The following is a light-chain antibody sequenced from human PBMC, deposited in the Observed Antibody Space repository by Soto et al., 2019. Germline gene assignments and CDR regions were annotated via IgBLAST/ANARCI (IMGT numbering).Light chain of an antibody. CDR1: QSISSW. J-gene: IGKJ2*01. Sequence: DIQMTQSPSTLSASVGDRVTITCRASQSISSWLAWYQQKPGKAPTLLIYDASSLESGLPSRFSGSGSGTEFTLTISSLEPDDFATYYCQQYNSYSTFGQGTKLEIK. CDR3: QQYNSYST. V-gene: IGKV1-5*01. CDR2: DAS.